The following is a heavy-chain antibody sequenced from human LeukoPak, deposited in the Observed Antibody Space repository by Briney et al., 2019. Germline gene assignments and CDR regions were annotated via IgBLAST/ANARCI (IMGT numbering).Heavy chain of an antibody. D-gene: IGHD6-6*01. CDR1: GGTFSSYA. CDR3: ASGSSYYFDY. J-gene: IGHJ4*02. V-gene: IGHV1-69*04. CDR2: IIPILGMA. Sequence: SVKVSCKASGGTFSSYAISWVRQAPGQGLERMGRIIPILGMANYAQKFQGRVTITADKSTSTAYMELSSLRSEDTAVYYCASGSSYYFDYWGQGTLVTVSS.